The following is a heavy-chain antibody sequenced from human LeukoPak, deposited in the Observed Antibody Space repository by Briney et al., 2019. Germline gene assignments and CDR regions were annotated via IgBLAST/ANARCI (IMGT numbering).Heavy chain of an antibody. J-gene: IGHJ5*02. CDR3: ARAPRALRYPTNWFDP. V-gene: IGHV3-21*01. D-gene: IGHD3-9*01. Sequence: GGSLRLSCAASGFTFSSYSMNWVRQAPGKRLEWVSSISSSSSYIYYADSVKGRFTISRDNAKNSLYLQMNSLRAEDTAVYYCARAPRALRYPTNWFDPWGQGTLVTVSS. CDR1: GFTFSSYS. CDR2: ISSSSSYI.